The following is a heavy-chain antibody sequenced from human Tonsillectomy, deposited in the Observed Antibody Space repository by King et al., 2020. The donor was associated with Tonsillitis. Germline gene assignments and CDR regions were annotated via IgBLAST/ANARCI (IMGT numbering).Heavy chain of an antibody. CDR2: ISSDGGRG. CDR1: GFTFNNYY. J-gene: IGHJ3*02. D-gene: IGHD4-17*01. Sequence: QVQLVESGGDVVHPGGSLSLSCAASGFTFNNYYIHWLRQAPGKGLEWVADISSDGGRGHYTDSVKGRFTISRDNSKNTLYLQMNSLRADDTAVYYCTRGPSTGAFDIWGQGTTVIVSS. CDR3: TRGPSTGAFDI. V-gene: IGHV3-30*04.